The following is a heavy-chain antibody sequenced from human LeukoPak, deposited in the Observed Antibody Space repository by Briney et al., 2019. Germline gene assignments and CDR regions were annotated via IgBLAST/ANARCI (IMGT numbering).Heavy chain of an antibody. CDR1: GFTLSSYG. CDR2: IRYDGSNK. CDR3: ANQGPGWDGSGPFDY. V-gene: IGHV3-30*02. D-gene: IGHD3-10*01. J-gene: IGHJ4*02. Sequence: PGGSLRLSCAASGFTLSSYGMHWVRQAPGKGLEWVAFIRYDGSNKYYADSVKGRFTISRDNSKNTLYLQMNSLRAEDTAVYYCANQGPGWDGSGPFDYWGQGTPVTVSS.